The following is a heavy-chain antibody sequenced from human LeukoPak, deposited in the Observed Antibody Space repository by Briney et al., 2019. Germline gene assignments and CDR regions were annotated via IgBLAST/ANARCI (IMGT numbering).Heavy chain of an antibody. J-gene: IGHJ4*02. CDR3: ARDRPNRLRAAAGTGGYFDY. V-gene: IGHV3-33*01. D-gene: IGHD6-13*01. CDR1: GFAFSKYC. CDR2: IWYDGSTT. Sequence: GGSPRLSCAASGFAFSKYCMHWVRQAPGKGLEGVAVIWYDGSTTFYADSVRGRFTISRDNSRSTVFLQMHSLRAEDTAVYYCARDRPNRLRAAAGTGGYFDYWGQGTLVTVSS.